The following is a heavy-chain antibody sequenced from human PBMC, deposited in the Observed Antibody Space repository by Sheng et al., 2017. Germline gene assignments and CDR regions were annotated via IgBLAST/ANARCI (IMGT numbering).Heavy chain of an antibody. V-gene: IGHV1-69*04. Sequence: QVQLVQSGAEVKKPGSSVKVSCKASGGTFSSYAISWVRQAPGQGLEWMGGIIPILGIANYAQKFQGRVTITADKSTSTAYMELSSLRSEDTAVYYCARDRYYDFWSGYYTSGSLVYWFDPWGQGTLVTVSS. J-gene: IGHJ5*02. CDR3: ARDRYYDFWSGYYTSGSLVYWFDP. CDR1: GGTFSSYA. CDR2: IIPILGIA. D-gene: IGHD3-3*01.